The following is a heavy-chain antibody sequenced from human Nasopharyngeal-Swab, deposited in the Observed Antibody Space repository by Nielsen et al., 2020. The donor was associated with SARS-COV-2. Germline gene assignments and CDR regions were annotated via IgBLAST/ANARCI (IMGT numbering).Heavy chain of an antibody. CDR1: GFTFSSYA. Sequence: GGSLRLSCAASGFTFSSYAMHWVRQAPGKGLEWVAVISYDGSNKYYADSVKGRFTISRDNSKNTLYLQMNSLRAEDTAVYYCAREYHGSGSYLDYWGQGTLVTVSS. D-gene: IGHD3-10*01. CDR3: AREYHGSGSYLDY. J-gene: IGHJ4*02. CDR2: ISYDGSNK. V-gene: IGHV3-30-3*01.